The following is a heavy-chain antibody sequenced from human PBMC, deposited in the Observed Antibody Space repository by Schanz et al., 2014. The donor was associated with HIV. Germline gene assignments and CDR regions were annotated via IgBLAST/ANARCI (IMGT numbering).Heavy chain of an antibody. CDR1: GFTFSSYW. D-gene: IGHD7-27*01. CDR3: ASLETGATYYYYYYMDV. J-gene: IGHJ6*02. CDR2: IKSDGSST. V-gene: IGHV3-74*01. Sequence: PGGSLRLSCAASGFTFSSYWMHWVRQAPGKGLVWVSRIKSDGSSTSYADSVKGRFTISRDNAKNTLYLQMNSLRAEDTAVYYCASLETGATYYYYYYMDVWGQGTTVTVSS.